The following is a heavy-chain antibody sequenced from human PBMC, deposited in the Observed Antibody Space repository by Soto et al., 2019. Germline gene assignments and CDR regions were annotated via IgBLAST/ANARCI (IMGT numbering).Heavy chain of an antibody. CDR1: GFTFTSSA. CDR2: IVVGSGNT. D-gene: IGHD3-22*01. CDR3: AAVPSSGYYYADFDY. Sequence: EASVKVYCKASGFTFTSSAVQWVRQARGQRLEWIGWIVVGSGNTNYAQKFQERVTITRDMSTSTAYMELSSLRSEDTAVYYCAAVPSSGYYYADFDYWGQGTLVTVS. V-gene: IGHV1-58*01. J-gene: IGHJ4*02.